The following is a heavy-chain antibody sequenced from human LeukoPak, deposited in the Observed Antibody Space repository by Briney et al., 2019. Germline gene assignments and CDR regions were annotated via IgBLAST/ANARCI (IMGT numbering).Heavy chain of an antibody. CDR1: QFTFNIYP. CDR2: IAYDGTNI. J-gene: IGHJ6*02. Sequence: GGSLRLSCAASQFTFNIYPMHWVRQAPGKGLEWVATIAYDGTNIFYADSVGGRFTISRDNSKSALFLEMNSLRGEDTAVYYCAREPYDISGYGMDVWGQGTMVTVSS. V-gene: IGHV3-30-3*01. CDR3: AREPYDISGYGMDV. D-gene: IGHD3-22*01.